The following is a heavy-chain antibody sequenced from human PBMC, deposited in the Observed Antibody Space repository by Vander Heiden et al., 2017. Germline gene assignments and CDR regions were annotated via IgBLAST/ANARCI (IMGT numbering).Heavy chain of an antibody. Sequence: QVQLVQSGTEVMKPGASVKVSCKASGYTLSDNYIYWVRQAPGQGLEWMGWLNPITGGASSAPKFKGRITMTRDTSSSTAYLEMTGLTSDDTAVYFCARGVVYDNNWSNWLDPWGQGTLVIVSS. D-gene: IGHD1-1*01. CDR1: GYTLSDNY. CDR2: LNPITGGA. V-gene: IGHV1-2*02. J-gene: IGHJ5*02. CDR3: ARGVVYDNNWSNWLDP.